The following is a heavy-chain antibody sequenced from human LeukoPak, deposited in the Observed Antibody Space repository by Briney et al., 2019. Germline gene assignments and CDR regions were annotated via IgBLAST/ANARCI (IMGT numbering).Heavy chain of an antibody. J-gene: IGHJ4*02. CDR3: AKDSTYDSSGYYHG. CDR1: GFTFSSYG. Sequence: GRSLRLSCAASGFTFSSYGMHWVRQAPGKGLEWVAVISYDGSNKYYADSVKGRFTISRDNSKNTLYLQMNSLRAEDTAVYYCAKDSTYDSSGYYHGWGQGTLVTASS. V-gene: IGHV3-30*18. D-gene: IGHD3-22*01. CDR2: ISYDGSNK.